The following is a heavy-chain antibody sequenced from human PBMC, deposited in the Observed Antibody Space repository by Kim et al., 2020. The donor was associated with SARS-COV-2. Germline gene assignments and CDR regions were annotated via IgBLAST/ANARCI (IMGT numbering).Heavy chain of an antibody. CDR1: GFTFSNYA. V-gene: IGHV3-23*01. J-gene: IGHJ3*02. CDR2: IRGGGANP. Sequence: GGSLRLSCAASGFTFSNYAMNWVRQAPGKGLEWVSGIRGGGANPKYADSVKGRFTISRDNAKNNVYLQMNSLRGDDTALYYCAKCQYSYGSDAFDIWGQGTLVSVSS. D-gene: IGHD5-18*01. CDR3: AKCQYSYGSDAFDI.